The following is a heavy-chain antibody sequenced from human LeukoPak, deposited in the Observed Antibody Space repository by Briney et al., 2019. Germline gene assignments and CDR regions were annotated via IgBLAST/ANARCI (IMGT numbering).Heavy chain of an antibody. V-gene: IGHV1-8*01. CDR3: ARAAPLYYYYYYMDV. D-gene: IGHD2-15*01. Sequence: ASVKVSCKASGYTFTSYDINWVRQATGQGLEWMGWMNPNSGNTGYAQKFQGSVTMTRNTSISTAYMELSSLRSEDTAVYYCARAAPLYYYYYYMDVWGKGTTVTVSS. CDR2: MNPNSGNT. J-gene: IGHJ6*03. CDR1: GYTFTSYD.